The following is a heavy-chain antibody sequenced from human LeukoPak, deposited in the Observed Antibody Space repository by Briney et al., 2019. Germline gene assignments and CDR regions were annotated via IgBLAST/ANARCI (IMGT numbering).Heavy chain of an antibody. CDR3: ARADSGSTWYYFDS. Sequence: PSETLSLTCTVSGGSISSGDYTWSWFRQPPGKGLEWIGYIYYSGNTYYNPSLKSRLTISVDTSKNQFSLKLSSVTAADTAVYDCARADSGSTWYYFDSWGQGPWSPSPQ. CDR2: IYYSGNT. CDR1: GGSISSGDYT. J-gene: IGHJ4*02. D-gene: IGHD6-13*01. V-gene: IGHV4-30-4*01.